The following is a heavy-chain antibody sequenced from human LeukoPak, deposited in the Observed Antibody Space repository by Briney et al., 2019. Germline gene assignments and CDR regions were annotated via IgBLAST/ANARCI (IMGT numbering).Heavy chain of an antibody. CDR3: AKDGSFDWLYLDY. J-gene: IGHJ4*02. Sequence: TGGSLRLSCAASGFTFDDYAMHWVRQAPGKGLEWVSGISWNSGSIGYADSVKGRFTISRDNAKNSLYLQMNSLRAEDTALYYCAKDGSFDWLYLDYWGQGTLVTVSS. CDR1: GFTFDDYA. CDR2: ISWNSGSI. V-gene: IGHV3-9*01. D-gene: IGHD3-9*01.